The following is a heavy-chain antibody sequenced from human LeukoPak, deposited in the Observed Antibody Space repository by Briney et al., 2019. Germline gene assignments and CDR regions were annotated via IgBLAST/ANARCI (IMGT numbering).Heavy chain of an antibody. D-gene: IGHD3-9*01. Sequence: GGSLRLSCAVSGFTFSTYSMNWVRQAPGKGLEWVSYISASSSTMYYADSVKGRFTVSRDNAKNSLYLQMNSLRDDDTALYYCARALRSTGNWFDPWGQGTLVTVSS. CDR1: GFTFSTYS. CDR2: ISASSSTM. CDR3: ARALRSTGNWFDP. J-gene: IGHJ5*02. V-gene: IGHV3-48*02.